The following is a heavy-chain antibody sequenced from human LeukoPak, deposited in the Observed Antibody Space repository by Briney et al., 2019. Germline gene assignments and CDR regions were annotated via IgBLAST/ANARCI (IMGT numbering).Heavy chain of an antibody. J-gene: IGHJ4*02. CDR1: GFIFSSYG. V-gene: IGHV3-33*01. CDR3: ESQAPH. CDR2: IWNDGSKK. Sequence: GGSLRLSCAASGFIFSSYGMHWVRQAPGRGLEWVAVIWNDGSKKYYADSVKGRFTISRDNSKNTLYLQMNSLRAEDTAVYYCESQAPHWGQGTLVTVSS.